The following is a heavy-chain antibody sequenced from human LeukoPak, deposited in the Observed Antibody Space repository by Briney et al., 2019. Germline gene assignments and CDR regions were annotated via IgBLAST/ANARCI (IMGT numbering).Heavy chain of an antibody. CDR3: ARRSSGGGLFDY. D-gene: IGHD6-19*01. CDR1: GGSISSSSYY. J-gene: IGHJ4*02. Sequence: PSETLSLTCTVSGGSISSSSYYWGWIRQPPGKGLERIGSIFYSGNTYYNASLKSRVTISVDTSKNHFSLKLSSVTSADTAVYYCARRSSGGGLFDYWDQGTLVTVST. CDR2: IFYSGNT. V-gene: IGHV4-39*02.